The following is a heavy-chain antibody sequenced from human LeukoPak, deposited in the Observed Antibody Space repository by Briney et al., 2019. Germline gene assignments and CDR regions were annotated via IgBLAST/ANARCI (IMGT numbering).Heavy chain of an antibody. CDR2: ISWDGGST. V-gene: IGHV3-43*01. CDR1: GFTFDDYT. Sequence: GGSLRLSCAASGFTFDDYTMHWVRQAPGKGLEWVSLISWDGGSTYYADSVKGRFTISRDNSKNSLYLQMNSLRTEDTALYYCAKNSSPYSSSRYYYYYYMDVWGKGTTVTVSS. CDR3: AKNSSPYSSSRYYYYYYMDV. D-gene: IGHD6-6*01. J-gene: IGHJ6*03.